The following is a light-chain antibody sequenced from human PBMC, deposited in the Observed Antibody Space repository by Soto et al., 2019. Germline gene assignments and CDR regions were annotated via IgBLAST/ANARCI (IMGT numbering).Light chain of an antibody. CDR1: SSNIVTNS. J-gene: IGLJ1*01. Sequence: QSVLTQPPSASGTPGQRITISCSGSSSNIVTNSVNWYQQLPGTAPKLLIYSSNHRPSGVPDRFSGSESGTSASLAISGLQSEDEGFYYCAAWDDSLNGYVFGTGTKVTVL. CDR3: AAWDDSLNGYV. CDR2: SSN. V-gene: IGLV1-44*01.